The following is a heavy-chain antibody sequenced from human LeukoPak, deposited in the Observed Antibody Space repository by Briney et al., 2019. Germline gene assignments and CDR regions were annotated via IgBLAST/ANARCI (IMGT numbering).Heavy chain of an antibody. CDR2: ISAGGRNT. CDR3: ARDYYDSSGYTDY. CDR1: GFTFSSYA. J-gene: IGHJ4*02. D-gene: IGHD3-22*01. V-gene: IGHV3-23*01. Sequence: GGSLRLSCAASGFTFSSYAMSWVRQAPGKGLEWVSVISAGGRNTFYADSVKGRFTISRDNAKNSLYLQMNSLRAEDTAVYYCARDYYDSSGYTDYWGQGTLVTVSS.